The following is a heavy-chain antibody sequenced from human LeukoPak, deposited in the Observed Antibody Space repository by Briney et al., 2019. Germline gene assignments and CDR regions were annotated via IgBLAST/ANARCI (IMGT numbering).Heavy chain of an antibody. D-gene: IGHD3-16*01. CDR2: IYYTGST. J-gene: IGHJ3*02. Sequence: SDTLSLTCAVSGYSISSSNWWGWIWQPPGKGLEWIGYIYYTGSTYYNPSLKSRVTMSVDTSKNQFSLKLSSVTAADTAVYYCARADVLGFDIWGQGTMVTVSS. CDR1: GYSISSSNW. CDR3: ARADVLGFDI. V-gene: IGHV4-28*03.